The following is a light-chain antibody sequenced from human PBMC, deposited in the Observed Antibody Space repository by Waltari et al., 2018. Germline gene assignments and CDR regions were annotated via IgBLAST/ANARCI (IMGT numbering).Light chain of an antibody. Sequence: EIVMTQSPGTLSVSPGEKATLSCRASQSVSSNLDWYQQKPGQSPRLLIYVASTRATGSPARFSGSGSGTDFTLTISSLQSEDCAVYNCQHSDTFGQGTKLEIK. CDR2: VAS. CDR1: QSVSSN. J-gene: IGKJ2*01. V-gene: IGKV3-15*01. CDR3: QHSDT.